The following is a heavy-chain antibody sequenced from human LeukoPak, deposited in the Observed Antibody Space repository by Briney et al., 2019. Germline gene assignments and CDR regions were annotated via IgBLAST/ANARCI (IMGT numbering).Heavy chain of an antibody. V-gene: IGHV3-30*03. J-gene: IGHJ4*02. CDR3: ARGGPIDY. CDR1: GFTFSSYG. CDR2: ISYDGSNK. Sequence: PGGSLRLSCAASGFTFSSYGMYWVRQAPGKGLEWVAIISYDGSNKYYADSVKGRFTISRDNAKSTLYLQMNSLRAEDTAVYYCARGGPIDYWGQGTLVTVSS.